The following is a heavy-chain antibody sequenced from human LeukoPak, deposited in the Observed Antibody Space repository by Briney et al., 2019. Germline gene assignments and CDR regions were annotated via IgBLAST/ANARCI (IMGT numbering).Heavy chain of an antibody. CDR2: VNSDESDI. CDR1: GFNLSYYW. J-gene: IGHJ5*01. V-gene: IGHV3-74*01. Sequence: PGGSLRLSCAASGFNLSYYWMHWVRQAPGKGLVWVSRVNSDESDITYADSVKGRFTISRDNAKNTQYLRMNSLRDEDKAVNFCAKERGDEFLSGTAGFDSWGQGTVVTVSS. CDR3: AKERGDEFLSGTAGFDS. D-gene: IGHD3-3*01.